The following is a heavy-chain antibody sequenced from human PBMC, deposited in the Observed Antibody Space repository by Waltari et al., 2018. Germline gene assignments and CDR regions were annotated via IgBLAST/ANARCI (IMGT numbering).Heavy chain of an antibody. CDR2: INPGGRT. CDR1: GYTFISYY. J-gene: IGHJ6*02. CDR3: ASGDYDDSTGSRYYGMDV. V-gene: IGHV1-46*01. Sequence: QVQLVQSGAEVKKPGASAKVSCTASGYTFISYYIHWVRGAPGQGLEWMGKINPGGRTTYEQKCQGRGTMTRDTSTSTVYMELSSLRSEDTAVYYCASGDYDDSTGSRYYGMDVWGQGTTVTVSS. D-gene: IGHD3-22*01.